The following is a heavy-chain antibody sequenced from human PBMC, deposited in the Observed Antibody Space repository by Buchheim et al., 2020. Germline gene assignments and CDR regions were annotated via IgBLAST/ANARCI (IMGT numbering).Heavy chain of an antibody. CDR2: IYHGGGT. Sequence: QVQLQESGPGLVKTSGTLSLTCAVSGDSISSRDWWSWVRQPPGKGLEWIGEIYHGGGTNYNPSLKSRVTISVYTSRNQFSLKLSSVTAADTAVYYCARNGPYNLDNWGQGT. V-gene: IGHV4-4*02. D-gene: IGHD1-14*01. J-gene: IGHJ4*02. CDR3: ARNGPYNLDN. CDR1: GDSISSRDW.